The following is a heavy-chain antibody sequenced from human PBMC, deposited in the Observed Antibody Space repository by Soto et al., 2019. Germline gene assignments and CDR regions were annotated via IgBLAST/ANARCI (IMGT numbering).Heavy chain of an antibody. V-gene: IGHV1-2*02. CDR2: INPNSGGT. J-gene: IGHJ5*02. CDR3: ARDRWGSTSGWFDP. Sequence: QVPLVQSGAEVKKPGASVKVSCKASGYTFTGYYMHWVRQAPGQGLEWMGWINPNSGGTNYAQKFQGRVTMTWDTSISTAYMELSRLRSDDTAVYYCARDRWGSTSGWFDPWGQGTLVTVSS. CDR1: GYTFTGYY. D-gene: IGHD2-2*01.